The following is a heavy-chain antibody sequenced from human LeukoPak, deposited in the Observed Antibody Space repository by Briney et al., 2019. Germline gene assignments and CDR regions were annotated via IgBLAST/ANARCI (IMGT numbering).Heavy chain of an antibody. CDR1: GGSFSGYY. CDR2: INHSGST. J-gene: IGHJ3*01. CDR3: ARDLSSTVYDL. V-gene: IGHV4-34*01. D-gene: IGHD2/OR15-2a*01. Sequence: SETLSLTCAVYGGSFSGYYWSWIRQPPGKGLEWIGEINHSGSTNYNPSLKSRVTISVDTSKNQFSLKLSSVTAADTAMYYCARDLSSTVYDLWGQGTMVTVSS.